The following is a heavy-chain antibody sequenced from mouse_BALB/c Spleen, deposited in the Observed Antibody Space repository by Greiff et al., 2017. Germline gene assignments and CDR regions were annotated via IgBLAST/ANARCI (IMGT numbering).Heavy chain of an antibody. CDR1: GFSLTSYG. Sequence: QVQLKESGPGLVAPSQSLSITCTVSGFSLTSYGVHWVRQPPGKGLEWLGVIWAGGSTNYNSALMSRLSISKDNSKSQVFLKMNSLQTDDTAMYYCASYDYDAMDYWGQGTSVTVSS. CDR2: IWAGGST. V-gene: IGHV2-9*02. CDR3: ASYDYDAMDY. D-gene: IGHD1-1*02. J-gene: IGHJ4*01.